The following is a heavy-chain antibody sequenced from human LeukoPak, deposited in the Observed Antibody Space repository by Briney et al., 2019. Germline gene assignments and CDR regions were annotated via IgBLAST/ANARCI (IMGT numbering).Heavy chain of an antibody. CDR1: GFTFSSHW. CDR2: INSDGSST. CDR3: ARTWELLPDFDY. J-gene: IGHJ4*02. Sequence: QPGGSLRLSCAASGFTFSSHWMHWVRQAPGKGLVWVSRINSDGSSTSYADSVKGRFTISRDNAKNTLYLQMNSLRAEDTAVYYCARTWELLPDFDYWGQGTLVTVSS. V-gene: IGHV3-74*01. D-gene: IGHD1-26*01.